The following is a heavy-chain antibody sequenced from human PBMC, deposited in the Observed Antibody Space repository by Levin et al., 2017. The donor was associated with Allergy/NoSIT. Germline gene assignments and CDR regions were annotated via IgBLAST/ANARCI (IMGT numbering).Heavy chain of an antibody. V-gene: IGHV4-59*02. Sequence: PSETLSLTCTVSGYSVSGNYWGWIRQPPGKGLEYIGCIYYSGSTNYNPSLKSRVTISIDASKNQFSLRLSSVTAADTAVYYCARWVAARPVWGFDYWGQGSLVTVSS. CDR1: GYSVSGNY. CDR3: ARWVAARPVWGFDY. J-gene: IGHJ4*02. CDR2: IYYSGST. D-gene: IGHD2-15*01.